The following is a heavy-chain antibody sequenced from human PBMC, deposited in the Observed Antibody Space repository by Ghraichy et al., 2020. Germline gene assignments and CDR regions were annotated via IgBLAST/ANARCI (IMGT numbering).Heavy chain of an antibody. J-gene: IGHJ4*01. CDR1: GFTFSNYG. CDR2: ISGSGDRT. CDR3: AKDLSPIITSASD. V-gene: IGHV3-23*01. Sequence: LSLTCAASGFTFSNYGMGWVRQAPGKGLEWVSVISGSGDRTYYADSVKGRFTVSRDNSRNMVFQQMNSLRAEDTAVYYCAKDLSPIITSASDWGQGTLVTVSS. D-gene: IGHD2-15*01.